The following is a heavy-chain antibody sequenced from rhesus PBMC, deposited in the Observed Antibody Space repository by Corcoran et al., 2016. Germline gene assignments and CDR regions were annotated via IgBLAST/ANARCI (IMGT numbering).Heavy chain of an antibody. V-gene: IGHV1-180*01. Sequence: QVQILQSGAEIKQPGASVKLSCQASGYPFTTYHITWVKKAPGQGLEWIELVVPYTGTNKDTGRVRGRGTIRADASTNTAYMELSSLTFEDTAVYYCAGEESGGGSFDHWGQGVLVTVSS. CDR3: AGEESGGGSFDH. CDR2: VVPYTGTN. J-gene: IGHJ4*01. D-gene: IGHD2-33*01. CDR1: GYPFTTYH.